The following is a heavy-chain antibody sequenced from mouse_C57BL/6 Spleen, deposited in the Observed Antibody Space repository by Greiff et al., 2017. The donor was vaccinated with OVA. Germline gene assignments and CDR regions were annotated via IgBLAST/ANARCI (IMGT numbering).Heavy chain of an antibody. CDR1: GYTFTSYW. CDR3: ARGDSNDGGDY. J-gene: IGHJ2*01. CDR2: IDPSDSYT. D-gene: IGHD2-12*01. V-gene: IGHV1-50*01. Sequence: VQLQQSGAELVKPGASVKLSCKASGYTFTSYWMQWVKQRPGQGLEWIGEIDPSDSYTNYTQKFKGKATLTVDTSSSTAYMQLSSLTSEDSAVYYCARGDSNDGGDYWGQGTTLTVSS.